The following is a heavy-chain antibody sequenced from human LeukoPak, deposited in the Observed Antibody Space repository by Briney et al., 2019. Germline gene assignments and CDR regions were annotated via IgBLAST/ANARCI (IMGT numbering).Heavy chain of an antibody. V-gene: IGHV3-23*01. D-gene: IGHD3-22*01. Sequence: GGSLRLSCAVSGTTLSNYGMSWVRQAPGKGLEWVSGISGSGGNTYYADSVKGRFTISRDNSKNTLYLQMNSLRAEDTAVYFCAKRGVVIRVILVGFHKEAYYFDSWGQGALVTVSS. J-gene: IGHJ4*02. CDR3: AKRGVVIRVILVGFHKEAYYFDS. CDR2: ISGSGGNT. CDR1: GTTLSNYG.